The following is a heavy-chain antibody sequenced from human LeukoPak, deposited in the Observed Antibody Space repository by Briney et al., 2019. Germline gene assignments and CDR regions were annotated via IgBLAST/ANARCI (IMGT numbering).Heavy chain of an antibody. CDR3: AKVRTFFGSGIDF. CDR1: GFTFSSYA. CDR2: ISGSGGST. V-gene: IGHV3-23*01. J-gene: IGHJ4*02. Sequence: PGGSLRLSCAASGFTFSSYAMSWVRQAPGKGLEWVSHISGSGGSTYSADSVKGRFTISRDNSKNTLYLQMNRLRAEDTVIYYCAKVRTFFGSGIDFWGQGTLVTVSS. D-gene: IGHD3-10*01.